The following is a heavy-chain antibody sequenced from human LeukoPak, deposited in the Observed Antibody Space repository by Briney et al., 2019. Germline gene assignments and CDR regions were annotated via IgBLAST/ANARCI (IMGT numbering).Heavy chain of an antibody. D-gene: IGHD2-2*02. CDR3: AKASVAIPQYCNS. V-gene: IGHV3-74*01. CDR2: MNGEGTTI. CDR1: GLTFRTTW. Sequence: GGSLRLSCATSGLTFRTTWMHWVRQAPGKGLMWVSRMNGEGTTIDYADSVKGRFTVSRDNSKDTLFLQLNSLTAADTAMYFCAKASVAIPQYCNSWGQGTLVTVSS. J-gene: IGHJ5*02.